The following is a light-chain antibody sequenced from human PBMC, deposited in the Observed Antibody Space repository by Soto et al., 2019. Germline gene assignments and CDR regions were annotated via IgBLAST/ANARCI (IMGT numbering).Light chain of an antibody. Sequence: QSALTQPASVSGSPGQSITISCTGTSSDVGGYNYVSWYQQHPGKAPKLMIYEVTYRPSGVSNRFSGSKSGNTASLTISGLQAEDEADYYCSSSTRSSTSVFGTGNKVTVL. CDR3: SSSTRSSTSV. CDR1: SSDVGGYNY. CDR2: EVT. J-gene: IGLJ1*01. V-gene: IGLV2-14*01.